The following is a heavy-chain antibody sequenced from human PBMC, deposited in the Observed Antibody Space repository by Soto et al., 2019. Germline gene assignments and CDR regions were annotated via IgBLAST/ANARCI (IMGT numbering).Heavy chain of an antibody. CDR3: AGGRGASAGYYFDY. CDR1: GGTFSSYA. V-gene: IGHV1-69*06. Sequence: VQSGAEVKKPGSSVKVSCKASGGTFSSYAFSWVRQAPGQGLEWMGGIIPLLATPNYAQKFQGRVTITADKATSTAYMERSSLRSEDTAVYFCAGGRGASAGYYFDYWGQETLVTVSS. CDR2: IIPLLATP. J-gene: IGHJ4*02. D-gene: IGHD6-13*01.